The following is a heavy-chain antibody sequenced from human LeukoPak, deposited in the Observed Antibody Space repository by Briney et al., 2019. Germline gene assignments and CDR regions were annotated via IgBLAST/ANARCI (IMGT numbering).Heavy chain of an antibody. CDR2: IYYSGST. Sequence: PSETLSLTCTVSGGSISSYCWSWIRQPPGKGLEWIGYIYYSGSTNYNPSLKSRVTISVDTSKNQFSLKLSSVTAADTAVYYCARLMDYTYFDYWGQGTLVTVSS. D-gene: IGHD4-11*01. CDR3: ARLMDYTYFDY. J-gene: IGHJ4*02. V-gene: IGHV4-59*08. CDR1: GGSISSYC.